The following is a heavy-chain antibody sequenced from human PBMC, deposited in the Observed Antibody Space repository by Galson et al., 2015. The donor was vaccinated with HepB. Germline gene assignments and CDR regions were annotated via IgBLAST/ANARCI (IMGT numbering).Heavy chain of an antibody. CDR2: INHSGST. V-gene: IGHV4-34*01. D-gene: IGHD5-18*01. CDR1: GGSFSGYY. J-gene: IGHJ6*02. Sequence: SETLSLTCAVYGGSFSGYYWSWIRQPPGKGLEWIGEINHSGSTNYNPSLKSRVTISVDTSKNQFSLKLSSVTAADTAVYYCARGPTVQLWVKGPGSGVRVSGMDVWGQGTTVTVSS. CDR3: ARGPTVQLWVKGPGSGVRVSGMDV.